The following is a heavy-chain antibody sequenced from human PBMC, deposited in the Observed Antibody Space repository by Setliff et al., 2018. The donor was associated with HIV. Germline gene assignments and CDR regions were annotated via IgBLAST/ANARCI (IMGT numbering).Heavy chain of an antibody. J-gene: IGHJ4*02. CDR1: GGTFSNYA. Sequence: AASVKVSCKASGGTFSNYAISWVRQAPGQGLEWMGGIIPIFGTANYAQGFQSRVTITADRSTSTVHMELRSLRSEDTAVYYCARELKGVYDSWSSSDPPYYFDNWGQGTLVTVSS. D-gene: IGHD3-3*01. CDR2: IIPIFGTA. CDR3: ARELKGVYDSWSSSDPPYYFDN. V-gene: IGHV1-69*06.